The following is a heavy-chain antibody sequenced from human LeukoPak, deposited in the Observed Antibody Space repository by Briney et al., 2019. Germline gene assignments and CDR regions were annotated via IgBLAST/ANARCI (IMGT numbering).Heavy chain of an antibody. CDR2: ISSSSSYI. CDR3: ARESTVTGGISYFDY. CDR1: GFTFSSYS. D-gene: IGHD4-17*01. Sequence: GSLRPSCAASGFTFSSYSMNWVRQAPGKGLEWVSSISSSSSYIYYTDSVKGRFTISRDNAKNSLYLQMNSLRAEDTAVYYCARESTVTGGISYFDYWGQGTLVTVSS. J-gene: IGHJ4*02. V-gene: IGHV3-21*01.